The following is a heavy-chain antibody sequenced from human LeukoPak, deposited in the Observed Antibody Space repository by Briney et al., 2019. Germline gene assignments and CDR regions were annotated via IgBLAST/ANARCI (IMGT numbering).Heavy chain of an antibody. D-gene: IGHD4-23*01. V-gene: IGHV4-59*08. J-gene: IGHJ4*02. CDR1: GGSISSYY. CDR2: IYYSGST. CDR3: ARVGPHSYGGNVFDY. Sequence: SETLSLTCTVSGGSISSYYWSWIRQPPGKGLEWIGYIYYSGSTNYNPPLKSRVTISVDTSKNQFSLKLSSVTAADTAVYYCARVGPHSYGGNVFDYWGQGTLVTVSS.